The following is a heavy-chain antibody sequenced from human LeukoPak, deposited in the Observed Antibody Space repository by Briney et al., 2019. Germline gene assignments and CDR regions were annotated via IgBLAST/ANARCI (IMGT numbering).Heavy chain of an antibody. Sequence: GGSLRLSCAASGFTFSSYSMNWVRRAPGKGLEWVSSISSSSSYIYYADSVKGRFTISRDNAKNSLYLQMNSLRAEDTAVYYCARDGYGGYEVDYWGQGTLVTVSS. CDR3: ARDGYGGYEVDY. D-gene: IGHD5-12*01. V-gene: IGHV3-21*01. CDR2: ISSSSSYI. J-gene: IGHJ4*02. CDR1: GFTFSSYS.